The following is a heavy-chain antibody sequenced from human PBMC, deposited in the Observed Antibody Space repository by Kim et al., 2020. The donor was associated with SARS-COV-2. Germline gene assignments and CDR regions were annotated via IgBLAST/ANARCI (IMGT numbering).Heavy chain of an antibody. CDR3: AGRYGDIELWLRYSYYMAV. D-gene: IGHD5-12*01. J-gene: IGHJ6*03. CDR2: INHSGSA. V-gene: IGHV4-34*01. CDR1: GESFSNYY. Sequence: SETLSLTCAVSGESFSNYYWSWIRQPPGKGLEWIGEINHSGSANYNPSLKSRVTMSVDTSKNQFSLIIDSVTAADTALYYCAGRYGDIELWLRYSYYMAVWDKGTTVTVSS.